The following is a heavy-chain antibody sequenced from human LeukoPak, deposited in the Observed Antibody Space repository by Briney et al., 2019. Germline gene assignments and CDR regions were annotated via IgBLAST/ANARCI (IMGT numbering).Heavy chain of an antibody. Sequence: PGGSLRLSCEASGFTFSSYEMIWVPQATGEGLEWVSYISSRGSTIYYADSVKGRFTIARDNAKNSLYLQMNSLRNEDTAVYFCARRFDLWGRGTLVTVSS. V-gene: IGHV3-48*03. CDR2: ISSRGSTI. CDR3: ARRFDL. CDR1: GFTFSSYE. J-gene: IGHJ2*01.